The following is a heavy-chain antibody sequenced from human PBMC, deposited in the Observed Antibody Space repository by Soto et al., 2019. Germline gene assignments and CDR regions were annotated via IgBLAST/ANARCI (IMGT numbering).Heavy chain of an antibody. CDR3: ATLTRSTGAIFDY. CDR2: VDPEDAET. J-gene: IGHJ4*02. CDR1: GYTFTDYY. V-gene: IGHV1-69-2*01. Sequence: VRLVQSGAEVKKPGSSVKVSCKVSGYTFTDYYMHWVQQAPGKGLEWMGLVDPEDAETIYAEKFQDRVTITADTSTDTAYMELSSLRSDDTAVYYCATLTRSTGAIFDYWGQGTLVTVSS. D-gene: IGHD4-4*01.